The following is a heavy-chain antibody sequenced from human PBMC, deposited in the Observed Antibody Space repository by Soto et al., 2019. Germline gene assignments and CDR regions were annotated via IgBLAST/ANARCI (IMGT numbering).Heavy chain of an antibody. Sequence: GASVKVSCKASGYTFKSYSMQWVRQAHEQRLEWMGIINVSSGSTNYAQKFQERVTMTRDMSTSTAYMELSSLRSEDTAVYYCAAEGGSYVGYWGQGTLVTVSS. CDR1: GYTFKSYS. CDR2: INVSSGST. J-gene: IGHJ4*02. D-gene: IGHD1-26*01. V-gene: IGHV1-46*02. CDR3: AAEGGSYVGY.